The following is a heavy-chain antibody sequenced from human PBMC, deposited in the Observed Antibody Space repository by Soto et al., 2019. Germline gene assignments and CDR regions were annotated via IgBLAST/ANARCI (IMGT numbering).Heavy chain of an antibody. D-gene: IGHD6-13*01. CDR3: ARESRSALGTVEH. CDR1: GASISDYY. CDR2: IYASGKT. Sequence: QVQLQESGPGLVKPSETLSLTCTVSGASISDYYWSWIRQPAGKGLECIGRIYASGKTNYNPSLKSRVTMSVDTSKNQFSLTLNSVTAADTAVYYCARESRSALGTVEHWGRGTLVTVSS. V-gene: IGHV4-4*07. J-gene: IGHJ4*02.